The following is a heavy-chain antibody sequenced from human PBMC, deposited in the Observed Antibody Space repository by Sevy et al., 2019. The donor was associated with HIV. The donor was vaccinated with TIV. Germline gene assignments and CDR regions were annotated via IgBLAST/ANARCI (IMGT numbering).Heavy chain of an antibody. Sequence: GGSLRLSCAASGFTFSSYSMNWVRQAPGKGLEWVSSISSSSSYIYYADSVKGRFTISRDNAKNSLYLQMNSLRAEDTAVYYCARALTSIHLWDTQFIFDYWGQGTLVTVSS. CDR2: ISSSSSYI. D-gene: IGHD5-18*01. V-gene: IGHV3-21*01. CDR3: ARALTSIHLWDTQFIFDY. CDR1: GFTFSSYS. J-gene: IGHJ4*02.